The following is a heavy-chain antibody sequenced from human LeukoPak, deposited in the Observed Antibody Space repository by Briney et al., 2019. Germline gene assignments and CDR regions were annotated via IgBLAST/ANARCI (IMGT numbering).Heavy chain of an antibody. CDR3: ARDMITFGGSSAFDI. CDR1: GFTFSSYG. J-gene: IGHJ3*02. Sequence: GGSLRLSCAASGFTFSSYGMHWVRRAPGEGLEWVAVIWYDGSNKYYTDSVKGRFTISRDNSKSTLYLQMNSLRAEDTAVYYCARDMITFGGSSAFDIWGQGTMVTVSS. V-gene: IGHV3-33*01. D-gene: IGHD3-16*01. CDR2: IWYDGSNK.